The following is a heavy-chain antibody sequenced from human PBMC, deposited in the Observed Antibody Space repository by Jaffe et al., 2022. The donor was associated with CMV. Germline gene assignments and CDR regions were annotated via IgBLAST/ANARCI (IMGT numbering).Heavy chain of an antibody. CDR3: AKTQIVVVTATFNWFDP. Sequence: EVQLLESGGGLVQPGGSLRLSCAASGFTFSSYAMSWVRQAPGKGLEWVSAISGSGGSTYYADSVKGRFTISRDNSKNTLYLQMNSLRAEDTAVYYCAKTQIVVVTATFNWFDPWGQGTLVTVSS. D-gene: IGHD2-21*02. V-gene: IGHV3-23*01. J-gene: IGHJ5*02. CDR2: ISGSGGST. CDR1: GFTFSSYA.